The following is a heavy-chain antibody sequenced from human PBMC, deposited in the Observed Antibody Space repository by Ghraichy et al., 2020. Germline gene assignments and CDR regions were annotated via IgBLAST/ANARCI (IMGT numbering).Heavy chain of an antibody. CDR3: AREYYGDYRYNWFDP. CDR1: GGSISSYY. Sequence: SETLSLTCTVSGGSISSYYWSWIRQPPGKGLEWIGYIYYSGSTNYNPSLKSRVTISVDTSKNQFSLKLSSVTAADTAVYYCAREYYGDYRYNWFDPWGQGTLVTVSS. V-gene: IGHV4-59*01. D-gene: IGHD4-17*01. J-gene: IGHJ5*02. CDR2: IYYSGST.